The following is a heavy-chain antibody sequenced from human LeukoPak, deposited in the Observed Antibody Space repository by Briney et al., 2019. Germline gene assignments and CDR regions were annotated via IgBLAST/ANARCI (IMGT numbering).Heavy chain of an antibody. Sequence: GGSLRLSCAASGFTVSSNYMSWVRQAAGKGLEWVSVIYSGGSTYYADSVKGRFTISRDNSKNTLYLQMNSLRAEDTAVYYCARSLPWSYSIDYWGQGTLVTVPS. D-gene: IGHD1-26*01. J-gene: IGHJ4*02. CDR2: IYSGGST. CDR1: GFTVSSNY. V-gene: IGHV3-53*01. CDR3: ARSLPWSYSIDY.